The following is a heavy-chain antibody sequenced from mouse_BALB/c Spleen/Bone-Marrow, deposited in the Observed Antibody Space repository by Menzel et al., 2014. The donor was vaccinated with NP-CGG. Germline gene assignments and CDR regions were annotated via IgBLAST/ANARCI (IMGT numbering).Heavy chain of an antibody. CDR3: AREDNWYFDV. CDR2: IDPYNGGT. V-gene: IGHV1S135*01. CDR1: GYAFTSYN. Sequence: VHVKQSGPELVKPGASVKVSCKASGYAFTSYNMYWVKQGHGKSLEWIGYIDPYNGGTSYNQKFKGKATLTVDKSSSTAYMHLNSLTSEDSAVYYCAREDNWYFDVWGAGTTVTVSS. J-gene: IGHJ1*01.